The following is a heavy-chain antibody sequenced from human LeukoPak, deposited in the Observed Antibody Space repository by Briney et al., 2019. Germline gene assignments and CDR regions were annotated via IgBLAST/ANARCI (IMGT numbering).Heavy chain of an antibody. Sequence: SETLSLTCTVSGGSISSGDYYWSWIRQPPGKGLEWIGEINHSGATKYSSPLKSRVTISVDTSKNQFSLKLSSVTAADTAVYYCARMFGELFDSYYMDVWGKGTTVTVSS. J-gene: IGHJ6*03. V-gene: IGHV4-61*08. CDR1: GGSISSGDYY. CDR2: INHSGAT. CDR3: ARMFGELFDSYYMDV. D-gene: IGHD3-10*02.